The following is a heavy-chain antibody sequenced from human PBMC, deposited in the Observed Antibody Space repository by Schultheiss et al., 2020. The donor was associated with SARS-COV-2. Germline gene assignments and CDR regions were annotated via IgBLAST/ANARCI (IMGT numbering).Heavy chain of an antibody. CDR3: ARVGYCSSTSCLGFDP. CDR1: GGSISSAAYY. Sequence: SETLSLTCTVSGGSISSAAYYWGWIRQSPRMGLEWIGYIYYSGSTNYNPSLKSRVTISVDTSKNQFSLKLSSVTAADTAVYYCARVGYCSSTSCLGFDPWGQGTLVTVSS. V-gene: IGHV4-61*08. CDR2: IYYSGST. D-gene: IGHD2-2*01. J-gene: IGHJ5*02.